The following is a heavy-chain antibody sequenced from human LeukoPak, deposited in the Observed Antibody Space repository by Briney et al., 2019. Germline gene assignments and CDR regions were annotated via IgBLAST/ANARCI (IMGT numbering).Heavy chain of an antibody. CDR3: AREFWSGYQIYFDY. CDR2: INHSGST. CDR1: GGSFSGYY. V-gene: IGHV4-34*01. D-gene: IGHD3-3*01. J-gene: IGHJ4*02. Sequence: KSSETLSLTCAVYGGSFSGYYWSWIRQPPGKGLEWIGEINHSGSTNYNPSLKSRVTISVDTSKNQFSLKLSSVTAADTAVYYCAREFWSGYQIYFDYWGQGTLVTVSS.